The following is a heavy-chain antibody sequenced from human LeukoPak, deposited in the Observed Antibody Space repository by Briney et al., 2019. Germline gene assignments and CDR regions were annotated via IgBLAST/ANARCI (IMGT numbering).Heavy chain of an antibody. J-gene: IGHJ6*02. CDR3: ARRVGMVRTSIYSYGMDV. CDR2: INPNGGST. Sequence: VKVSCKASGCTFTGYYMHWVRHAPGQGLEWMGIINPNGGSTSYAQKFQGRVTMTRDTSTSTVYMELSSLRSDDTAVYYCARRVGMVRTSIYSYGMDVWGQGTTVTVSS. CDR1: GCTFTGYY. D-gene: IGHD4/OR15-4a*01. V-gene: IGHV1-46*01.